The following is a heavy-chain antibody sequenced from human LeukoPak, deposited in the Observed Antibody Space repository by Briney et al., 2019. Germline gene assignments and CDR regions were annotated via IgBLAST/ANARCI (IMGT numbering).Heavy chain of an antibody. J-gene: IGHJ3*02. Sequence: GGSLRLSCAASGFTFSSYWMSWVRQAPGKGLEWVANIKQDEYEKYYVDAVKGRFTTSRDNAKNSLYLQLNSLRAEDTAVYYCARLVTTGPGTFDIWGQGTMVAVSS. CDR2: IKQDEYEK. V-gene: IGHV3-7*01. D-gene: IGHD4-17*01. CDR3: ARLVTTGPGTFDI. CDR1: GFTFSSYW.